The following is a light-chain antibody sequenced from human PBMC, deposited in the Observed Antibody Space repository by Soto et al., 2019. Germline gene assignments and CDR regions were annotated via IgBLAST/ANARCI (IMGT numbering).Light chain of an antibody. CDR1: SSDIGGSNY. Sequence: QSVLTQPRSVSESPGQSVTISCTGTSSDIGGSNYVSWYQHHPGKAPKLMIYDVSKRPSGVPDRFSGSKSGNTASLTISGLQAEDEADYYCCSYAGGFTWVFGGGTKVTVL. CDR3: CSYAGGFTWV. V-gene: IGLV2-11*01. J-gene: IGLJ3*02. CDR2: DVS.